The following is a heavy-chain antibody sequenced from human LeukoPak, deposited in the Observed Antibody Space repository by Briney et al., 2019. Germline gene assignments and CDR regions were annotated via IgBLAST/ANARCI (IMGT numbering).Heavy chain of an antibody. CDR3: AGIYYDFWSGSGGYYYYMDV. Sequence: PSQTLSLTCTVSGGSISRGSYYWSWIRQPAGKGLEWIGRIYTSGSTNYNPSLKSRVTISVDTSKNQFSLKLSSVTAADTAVYYCAGIYYDFWSGSGGYYYYMDVWGKGTTVTVAS. V-gene: IGHV4-61*02. CDR2: IYTSGST. D-gene: IGHD3-3*01. J-gene: IGHJ6*03. CDR1: GGSISRGSYY.